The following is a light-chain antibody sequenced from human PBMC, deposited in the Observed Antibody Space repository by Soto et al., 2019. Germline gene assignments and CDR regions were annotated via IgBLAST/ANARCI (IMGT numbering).Light chain of an antibody. CDR3: QQYGSSRT. CDR1: ETVSSSY. Sequence: IVLTQSPGTLSLYPGDGATLSCRASETVSSSYLAWYQQKPGQAPRLLIYGASSRATGIPDRFSGSGSGTDFTLTISRLEPEDFAVYYCQQYGSSRTFGQGTKVDIK. V-gene: IGKV3-20*01. J-gene: IGKJ1*01. CDR2: GAS.